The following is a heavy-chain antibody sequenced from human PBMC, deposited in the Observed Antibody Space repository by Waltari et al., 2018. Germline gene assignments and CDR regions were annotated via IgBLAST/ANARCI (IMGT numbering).Heavy chain of an antibody. J-gene: IGHJ5*02. CDR3: APRYHSYDILTGYSNWFDP. CDR2: IYYSGST. V-gene: IGHV4-39*01. Sequence: QLQLQESGPGLVKPSETLSLTCTVSGGSISSSRYYWGWIRHPPGKGLEWIGSIYYSGSTYYNPSLKSRVTISVDTSKNQFSLKLSSVTAADTAVYYCAPRYHSYDILTGYSNWFDPWGQGTLVTVSS. CDR1: GGSISSSRYY. D-gene: IGHD3-9*01.